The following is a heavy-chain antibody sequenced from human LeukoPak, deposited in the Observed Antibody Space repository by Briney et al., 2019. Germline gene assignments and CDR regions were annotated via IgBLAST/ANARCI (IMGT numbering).Heavy chain of an antibody. CDR1: GYTFTGYY. J-gene: IGHJ4*02. V-gene: IGHV1-2*02. CDR2: INPNSGGT. Sequence: ASVTVSCKASGYTFTGYYMHWVRQAPGQGLEWMGWINPNSGGTNYAQKFQGRVTMTRDTSISTAYMELSRLRSDDTAGYYCARSFYFDTRGTSQYWGAGALVTVSS. D-gene: IGHD3-22*01. CDR3: ARSFYFDTRGTSQY.